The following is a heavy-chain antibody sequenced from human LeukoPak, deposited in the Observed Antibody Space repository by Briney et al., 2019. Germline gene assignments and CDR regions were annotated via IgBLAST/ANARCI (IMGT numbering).Heavy chain of an antibody. CDR2: INTNTGNP. J-gene: IGHJ4*02. D-gene: IGHD1-14*01. CDR3: ARESRYPQGARDFDY. CDR1: GYTFTSYY. V-gene: IGHV7-4-1*02. Sequence: ASVKVSCKASGYTFTSYYMHWVRQAPGQGLEWMGWINTNTGNPTYAQGFTGRFVFSLDTSVSTAYLQISSLKAEDTAVYYCARESRYPQGARDFDYWGQGTLVTVSS.